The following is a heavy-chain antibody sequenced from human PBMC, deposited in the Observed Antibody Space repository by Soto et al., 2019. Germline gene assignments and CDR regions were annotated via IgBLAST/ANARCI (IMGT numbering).Heavy chain of an antibody. D-gene: IGHD3-22*01. J-gene: IGHJ3*02. CDR1: GASISNSY. CDR3: ARGYYDSSGQSNTFDI. Sequence: SEILSLTCTVSGASISNSYWSWIRQSPGKGLEWIGYVYYSGSTKYNPSLKSRVTISVDTSKNQFSLKLSSVTAADTAVYYCARGYYDSSGQSNTFDIWGQGTMVTVSS. V-gene: IGHV4-59*01. CDR2: VYYSGST.